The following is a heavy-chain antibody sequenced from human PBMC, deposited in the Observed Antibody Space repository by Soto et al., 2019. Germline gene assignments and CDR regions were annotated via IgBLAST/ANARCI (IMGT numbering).Heavy chain of an antibody. CDR1: GFTFSTCA. V-gene: IGHV3-23*01. J-gene: IGHJ4*02. CDR2: ISGSGGAA. D-gene: IGHD3-22*01. Sequence: GGSLRLSCAASGFTFSTCAMTWVRQAPGKGLEWVSIISGSGGAAYYADSVKGRFTISRDNSKNTLYVQMDSLRTEDTAVYYCAKVPRGYYYDSSGYTDYCFGNWDQESVVAVSS. CDR3: AKVPRGYYYDSSGYTDYCFGN.